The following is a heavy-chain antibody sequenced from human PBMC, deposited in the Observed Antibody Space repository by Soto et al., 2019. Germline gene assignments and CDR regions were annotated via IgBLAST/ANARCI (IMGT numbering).Heavy chain of an antibody. V-gene: IGHV3-30*18. D-gene: IGHD2-2*01. Sequence: LSLTCAASGFTFSSYGMHWVRQAPGKGLEWVAVISYDGSNKYYADSVKGRFTISRDNSKNTLYLQMNSLRAEDTAVYYCAKADPRGCSSTSCPTLDYWGQGTLVTISS. CDR2: ISYDGSNK. CDR1: GFTFSSYG. J-gene: IGHJ4*02. CDR3: AKADPRGCSSTSCPTLDY.